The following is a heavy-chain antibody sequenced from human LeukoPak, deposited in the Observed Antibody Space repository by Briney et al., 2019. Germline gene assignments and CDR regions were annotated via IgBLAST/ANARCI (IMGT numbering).Heavy chain of an antibody. CDR1: GFTFSSYS. Sequence: GGSLSLSCAASGFTFSSYSMNWVRQAPGKGLEWVSSISSSSSYVYYADSVKGRFTISRDNAKNTLYLQMNSLRAEDTAVYYCARGGLTYYDFWSGPDYWGQGTLVTVSS. D-gene: IGHD3-3*01. CDR3: ARGGLTYYDFWSGPDY. CDR2: ISSSSSYV. J-gene: IGHJ4*02. V-gene: IGHV3-21*01.